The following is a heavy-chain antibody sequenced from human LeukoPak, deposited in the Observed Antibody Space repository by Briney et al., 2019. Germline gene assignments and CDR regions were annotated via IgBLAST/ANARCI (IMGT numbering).Heavy chain of an antibody. D-gene: IGHD3-22*01. CDR1: GGSISSYY. Sequence: PSETLSLTCTVSGGSISSYYWSWIRQPPGKGLEWIGYIYYSGSTNYNPSLKSRVTISVDTSKNQFSLKLSSVTAADTAVYYCARTDSYYDTSGYWHYYFDYWGQGPLVTVSS. V-gene: IGHV4-59*01. J-gene: IGHJ4*02. CDR3: ARTDSYYDTSGYWHYYFDY. CDR2: IYYSGST.